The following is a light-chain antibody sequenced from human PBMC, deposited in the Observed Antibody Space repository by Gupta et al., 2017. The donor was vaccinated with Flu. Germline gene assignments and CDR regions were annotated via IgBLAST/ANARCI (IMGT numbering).Light chain of an antibody. CDR2: GAS. CDR3: QQYNDSPPIT. J-gene: IGKJ4*01. V-gene: IGKV3-20*01. Sequence: EIVLTPSPGTLSLSPGGRATLSCRASQSVSSTDLAWYQQKPAQAPRLLIYGASTRATGIPDRFSGSGSGTDFTLTINRLEPEDFAVYYCQQYNDSPPITFGGGTKVEIK. CDR1: QSVSSTD.